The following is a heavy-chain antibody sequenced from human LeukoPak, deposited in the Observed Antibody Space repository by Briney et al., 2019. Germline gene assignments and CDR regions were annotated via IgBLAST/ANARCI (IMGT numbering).Heavy chain of an antibody. CDR3: ARGVYYYDSSGYYYTDY. CDR2: MNPNSGNT. Sequence: ASVKVSCKASGYTFTSYDINWVRQATGQGLEWMGWMNPNSGNTGYAQKFQGGVTMTRNTSISTAYMELSSLRSEDTAVYYCARGVYYYDSSGYYYTDYWGQGTLVTVSS. D-gene: IGHD3-22*01. CDR1: GYTFTSYD. V-gene: IGHV1-8*01. J-gene: IGHJ4*02.